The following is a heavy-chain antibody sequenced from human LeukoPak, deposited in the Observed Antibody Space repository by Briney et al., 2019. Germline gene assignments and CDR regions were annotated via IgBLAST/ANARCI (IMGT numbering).Heavy chain of an antibody. Sequence: PGGSLRLSCAASGFTFSSYSMNWVRQAPGKGLEWVSSISSSSSYIYYADSGKGRFNISRDNAKNSLYLQMNSLRAEDTAVYYCARGLRYYFDYWGQGTLVTVSS. CDR2: ISSSSSYI. J-gene: IGHJ4*02. V-gene: IGHV3-21*01. CDR1: GFTFSSYS. CDR3: ARGLRYYFDY. D-gene: IGHD3-10*01.